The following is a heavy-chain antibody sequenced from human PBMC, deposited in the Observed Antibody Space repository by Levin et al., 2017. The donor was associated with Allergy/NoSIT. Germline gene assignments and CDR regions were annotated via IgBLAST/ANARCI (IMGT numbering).Heavy chain of an antibody. V-gene: IGHV4-59*08. CDR2: IHYTGAT. J-gene: IGHJ4*02. D-gene: IGHD1-26*01. Sequence: SQTLSLTCSVSGGSINTYSWSWIRQPPGKGLEWIAYIHYTGATSYNPSLKSRVTISVDTSKYLFFLNLSSVTAADTAVYYCARHRGSGTYYPFDFWGQGTLVTVSS. CDR1: GGSINTYS. CDR3: ARHRGSGTYYPFDF.